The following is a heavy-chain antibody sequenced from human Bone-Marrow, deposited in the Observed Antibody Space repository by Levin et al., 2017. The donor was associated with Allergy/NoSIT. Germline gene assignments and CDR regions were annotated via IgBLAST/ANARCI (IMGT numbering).Heavy chain of an antibody. CDR2: ISSSSSYI. Sequence: GESLKISCAASGFTFSSYSMNWVRQAPGKGLEWVSSISSSSSYIYYADSVKGRFTISRDNAKNSLYLQMNSLRAEDTAVYYCARDLSSSWYYYYYGMDGWGQGTTVTVSS. J-gene: IGHJ6*02. D-gene: IGHD6-13*01. CDR3: ARDLSSSWYYYYYGMDG. CDR1: GFTFSSYS. V-gene: IGHV3-21*01.